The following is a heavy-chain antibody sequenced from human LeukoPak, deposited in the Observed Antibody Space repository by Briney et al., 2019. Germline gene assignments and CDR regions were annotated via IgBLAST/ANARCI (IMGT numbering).Heavy chain of an antibody. D-gene: IGHD3-22*01. Sequence: SETLSLTCAVYGGSFSGYYWSWIRQPPGKGLEWIGEINHSGSTNYNPSLKSRVTISVDTSKNQFSLKLSSVTAADTAVYYCARGVSTYYYDSSGYLGYWGQGTLVTVSS. CDR3: ARGVSTYYYDSSGYLGY. CDR1: GGSFSGYY. J-gene: IGHJ4*02. CDR2: INHSGST. V-gene: IGHV4-34*01.